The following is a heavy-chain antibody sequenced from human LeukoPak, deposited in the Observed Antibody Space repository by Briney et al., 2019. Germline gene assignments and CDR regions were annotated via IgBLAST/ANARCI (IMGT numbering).Heavy chain of an antibody. CDR3: ARGGGYLQGGDYDAFDI. CDR2: INPNSGGT. CDR1: GYTFTGYY. D-gene: IGHD3-16*01. V-gene: IGHV1-2*02. J-gene: IGHJ3*02. Sequence: ASVTVSCKASGYTFTGYYMHWVRQAPGQGLEWMGWINPNSGGTNYAQKFQGRVTMTRDTSISTAYMELSRLRSDDTAVYYCARGGGYLQGGDYDAFDIWGQGTMVTVSS.